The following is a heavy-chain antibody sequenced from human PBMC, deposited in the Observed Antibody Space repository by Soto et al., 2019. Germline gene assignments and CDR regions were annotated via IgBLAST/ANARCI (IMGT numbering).Heavy chain of an antibody. CDR2: VRSKTDGGTA. CDR3: TTDGGSDWSGAHY. D-gene: IGHD6-19*01. V-gene: IGHV3-15*07. Sequence: EVQLVESGGGLVKPGRSLRLSCAASGFTFTNAWMNWVRQTPGKGLEWVGRVRSKTDGGTADYSAPVKGRFTISRDESKDTLYLHMNSLETEDTGLYYCTTDGGSDWSGAHYWGQGTLVTVSP. CDR1: GFTFTNAW. J-gene: IGHJ4*02.